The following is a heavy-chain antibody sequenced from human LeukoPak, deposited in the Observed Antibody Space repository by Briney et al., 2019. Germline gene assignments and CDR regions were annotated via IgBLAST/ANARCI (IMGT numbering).Heavy chain of an antibody. Sequence: PSETLSLTCTVSGGSISSSSYYWGWIRQPPGKGLEWIGYIYYSGSTNYNPSLKSRVTISVDTSKNQFSLKLSSVTAADTAVYYCARGTTMVRGLWAFDIWGQGTMVTVSS. CDR2: IYYSGST. V-gene: IGHV4-61*05. D-gene: IGHD3-10*01. J-gene: IGHJ3*02. CDR3: ARGTTMVRGLWAFDI. CDR1: GGSISSSSYY.